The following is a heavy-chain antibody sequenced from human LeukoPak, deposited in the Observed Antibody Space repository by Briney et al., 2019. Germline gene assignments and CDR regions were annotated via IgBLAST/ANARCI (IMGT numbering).Heavy chain of an antibody. CDR1: GFTFSSYW. CDR3: ARGSRLLWFGELFSPWFDP. V-gene: IGHV4-34*01. J-gene: IGHJ5*02. D-gene: IGHD3-10*01. Sequence: GSLRLSCAASGFTFSSYWMNWARQAPGKGLEWIGEINHSGSTNYNPSLKSRVTISVDTSKNQFSLKLSSVTAADTAVYYCARGSRLLWFGELFSPWFDPWGQGTLVTVSS. CDR2: INHSGST.